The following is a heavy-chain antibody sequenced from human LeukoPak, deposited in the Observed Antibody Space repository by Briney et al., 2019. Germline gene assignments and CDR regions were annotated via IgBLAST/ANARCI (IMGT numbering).Heavy chain of an antibody. CDR3: AVDAYLGGHLGNWCDP. CDR2: IIPIFGTA. Sequence: SVKVSCKASGGTFSSYAISWVRQAPGQGLEWMGGIIPIFGTANYAQKFQGRVTITADESTSTAYMELSSLRSEDTAVYYCAVDAYLGGHLGNWCDPWGQGTLVTVSS. J-gene: IGHJ5*02. V-gene: IGHV1-69*13. D-gene: IGHD2-21*01. CDR1: GGTFSSYA.